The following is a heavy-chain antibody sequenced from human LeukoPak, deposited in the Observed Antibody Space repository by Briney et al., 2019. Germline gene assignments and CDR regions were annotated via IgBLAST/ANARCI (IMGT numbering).Heavy chain of an antibody. CDR1: GGSFSGYY. D-gene: IGHD3-16*02. J-gene: IGHJ1*01. V-gene: IGHV4-34*01. CDR2: INHSGST. CDR3: ARVNYDYVWGRYRQRNPEYFQH. Sequence: SETLSLTCAVYGGSFSGYYWSWIRQPPGKGLEWIGEINHSGSTNDNPSLKSRVTISVDTSKNLFSLKLSSVTAADTAVYYCARVNYDYVWGRYRQRNPEYFQHWGQGSLVTVSS.